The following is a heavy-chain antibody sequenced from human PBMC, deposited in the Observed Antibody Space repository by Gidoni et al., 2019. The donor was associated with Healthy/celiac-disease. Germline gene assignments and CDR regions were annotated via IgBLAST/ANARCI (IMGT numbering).Heavy chain of an antibody. CDR2: IKSKTEGGTT. CDR3: TTDEMTGGGSCYSSCYGMDV. J-gene: IGHJ6*02. V-gene: IGHV3-15*01. D-gene: IGHD2-15*01. CDR1: GFPFSNAW. Sequence: EVQLVESGGGLVKPGGSLRLSCAASGFPFSNAWMSWFRQAPGKGLEWVGRIKSKTEGGTTDYAAPVKGRFTISRDDSKNTLYLQMNSLKTEDTAVYYCTTDEMTGGGSCYSSCYGMDVWGQGTTVTVSS.